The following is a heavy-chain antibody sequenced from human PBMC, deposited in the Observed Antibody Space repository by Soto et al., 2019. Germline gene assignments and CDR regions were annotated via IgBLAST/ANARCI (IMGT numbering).Heavy chain of an antibody. V-gene: IGHV4-34*01. D-gene: IGHD1-1*01. Sequence: SETLSLTCAVYGGSFSGYYWSWIRQPPGKGLEWIGEINHSGSTNYNPSLKSRVTISVDTSKNQFSLKLSSVTAADTAVYYCARGHLERRPYYYYYYYMDVWGKGTTVTVSS. CDR3: ARGHLERRPYYYYYYYMDV. J-gene: IGHJ6*03. CDR2: INHSGST. CDR1: GGSFSGYY.